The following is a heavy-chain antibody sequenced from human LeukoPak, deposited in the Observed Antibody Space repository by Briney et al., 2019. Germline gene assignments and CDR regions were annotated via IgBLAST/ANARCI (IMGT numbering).Heavy chain of an antibody. D-gene: IGHD2-8*01. V-gene: IGHV1-18*04. CDR2: INAYNGHT. CDR1: GYTFTGYY. CDR3: ARDEHGVGTSGPDY. J-gene: IGHJ4*02. Sequence: ASVKVSCKASGYTFTGYYMHWVRQAPGQGLEWMGWINAYNGHTNYAQNLQGRVTMTTDPSTRTAYMELRSLRSGDTAVYYCARDEHGVGTSGPDYWGQGTLVTVSS.